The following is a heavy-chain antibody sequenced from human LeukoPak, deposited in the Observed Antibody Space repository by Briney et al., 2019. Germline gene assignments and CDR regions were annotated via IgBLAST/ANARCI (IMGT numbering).Heavy chain of an antibody. CDR2: INTNTGNP. J-gene: IGHJ5*02. D-gene: IGHD3-22*01. CDR3: ARELLITRTWFDP. CDR1: GYSVTTYA. Sequence: ASVKVSCKASGYSVTTYAMTWVRQAPGQGLEWMGWINTNTGNPTYAQGFTGRFVFSLDTSVSTAYLQISSLKAEDTAVYFCARELLITRTWFDPWGQGTLVTVSS. V-gene: IGHV7-4-1*02.